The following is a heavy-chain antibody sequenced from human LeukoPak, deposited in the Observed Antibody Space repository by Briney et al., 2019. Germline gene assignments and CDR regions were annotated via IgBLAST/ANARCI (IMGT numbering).Heavy chain of an antibody. CDR3: ARGSGWNSFDP. V-gene: IGHV4-61*02. J-gene: IGHJ5*02. D-gene: IGHD6-19*01. Sequence: SETLSLTCTVSGGSISTDLCYWTWIRQPAGKGLEWIGRIYSNGWTDYNPPLKSRASISIDTSKNHFSLKMSLATAADTALYYCARGSGWNSFDPWGQGTLVTVSS. CDR1: GGSISTDLCY. CDR2: IYSNGWT.